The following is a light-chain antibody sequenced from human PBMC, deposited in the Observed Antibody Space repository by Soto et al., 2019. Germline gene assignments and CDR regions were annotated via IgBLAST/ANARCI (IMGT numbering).Light chain of an antibody. Sequence: EIVMTQSPATLSVSPGEGATLSCRASQTISFKLAWYQQKPGQAPRLLIHDASTRATGIPARFSGSGSGAEFTLPISSLQSEDFAIYFSQQYNSLPYTFGQGTKVEIK. V-gene: IGKV3-15*01. CDR1: QTISFK. CDR3: QQYNSLPYT. CDR2: DAS. J-gene: IGKJ2*01.